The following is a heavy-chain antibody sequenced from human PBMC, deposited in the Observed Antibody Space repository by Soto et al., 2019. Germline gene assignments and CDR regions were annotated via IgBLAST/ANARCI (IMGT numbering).Heavy chain of an antibody. D-gene: IGHD6-19*01. Sequence: GGSLRLSCAASGFTFSSYAMTWVRQAPGKGLEWVSAISYSGVSTYYADSVKGRFTIPRDNSKNTLYLQMNSLRAEDTAVYYCARDQQWLVRFYFDFWGQGTLVTVSS. CDR3: ARDQQWLVRFYFDF. J-gene: IGHJ4*02. V-gene: IGHV3-23*01. CDR1: GFTFSSYA. CDR2: ISYSGVST.